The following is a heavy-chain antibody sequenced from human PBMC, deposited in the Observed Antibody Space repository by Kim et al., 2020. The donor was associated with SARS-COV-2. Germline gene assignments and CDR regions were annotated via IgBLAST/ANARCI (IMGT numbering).Heavy chain of an antibody. Sequence: ASVKVSCKASGYTFTSNYMHWVRQAPGQGLEWMGIINTNGGSTSYAQKFQGRVTMTRDTSTSTAYMELSSLRSEDTAVYYCARAGSGLYWDHGTRGTVTS. V-gene: IGHV1-46*01. CDR3: ARAGSGLY. CDR1: GYTFTSNY. D-gene: IGHD3-10*01. J-gene: IGHJ4*01. CDR2: INTNGGST.